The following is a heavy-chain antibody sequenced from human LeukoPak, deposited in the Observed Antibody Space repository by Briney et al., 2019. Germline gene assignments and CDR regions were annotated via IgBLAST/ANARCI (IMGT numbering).Heavy chain of an antibody. J-gene: IGHJ5*02. Sequence: SVKVSCKASGGTFSSYAISWVRQAPGQGLEWMGRIIPILGIANYAQKFQGRVTITADKSTSTAYMELSSLRSEDTAVYYCARHGGNSVVGTWGQGTLDTVSS. V-gene: IGHV1-69*04. D-gene: IGHD4-23*01. CDR3: ARHGGNSVVGT. CDR1: GGTFSSYA. CDR2: IIPILGIA.